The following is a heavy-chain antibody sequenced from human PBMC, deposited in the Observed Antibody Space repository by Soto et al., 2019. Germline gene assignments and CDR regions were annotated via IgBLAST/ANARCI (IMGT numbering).Heavy chain of an antibody. J-gene: IGHJ4*02. V-gene: IGHV4-31*03. CDR3: ARENLNGSGRPRGDY. Sequence: QVQLQESGPGLVKPSQTLSLTCTVSGGSISSGGYYWSWIRQHPGNGLEWIGYIHYSGSSYYNPSLKSRVSISVDTSKNQFSLKLSSVTAADTAVYYCARENLNGSGRPRGDYWGQGTLVTVSS. CDR1: GGSISSGGYY. D-gene: IGHD3-10*01. CDR2: IHYSGSS.